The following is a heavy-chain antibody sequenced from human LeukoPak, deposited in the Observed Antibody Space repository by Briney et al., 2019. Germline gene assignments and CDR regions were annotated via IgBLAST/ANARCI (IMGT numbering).Heavy chain of an antibody. CDR2: IYWDDDK. CDR1: GFSLRTGGVG. CDR3: AHTVDGVYDY. J-gene: IGHJ4*02. V-gene: IGHV2-5*02. D-gene: IGHD4-23*01. Sequence: ESGPTLVKATQTLTLTCTFSGFSLRTGGVGVGWIRQPPGKALEWLALIYWDDDKRYSPSLKSRVTISKDTSKDQVVLTMNNMDPVDTATYYCAHTVDGVYDYWGQGTLVTVSS.